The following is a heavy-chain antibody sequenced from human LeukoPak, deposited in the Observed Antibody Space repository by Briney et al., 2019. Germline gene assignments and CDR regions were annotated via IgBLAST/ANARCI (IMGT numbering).Heavy chain of an antibody. J-gene: IGHJ4*02. D-gene: IGHD3-16*02. CDR2: INRSGST. Sequence: PSETLSLTCAVYGGSLSYYYWSWIRQPPEKGLEWIGEINRSGSTNYNPSLKSRVSISVDTSKNQVSLKLSSVTAADTAVYYCARGSTLYDYVWGSYRTGYYFDYWGQGTLVTVSS. V-gene: IGHV4-34*01. CDR3: ARGSTLYDYVWGSYRTGYYFDY. CDR1: GGSLSYYY.